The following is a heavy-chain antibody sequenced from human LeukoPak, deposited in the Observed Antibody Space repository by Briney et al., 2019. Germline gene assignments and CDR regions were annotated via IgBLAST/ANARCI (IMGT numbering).Heavy chain of an antibody. Sequence: ASVKVSCKVSGYILEELFIHWVRQAPGKGLEWMGGFDPEDGEALYAQKFQGRVTMTDDTSTDTAYMELSSLKSEDTAVYYCATGTTEGMDVWGQGTTVTVSS. D-gene: IGHD4-17*01. CDR1: GYILEELF. V-gene: IGHV1-24*01. CDR2: FDPEDGEA. CDR3: ATGTTEGMDV. J-gene: IGHJ6*02.